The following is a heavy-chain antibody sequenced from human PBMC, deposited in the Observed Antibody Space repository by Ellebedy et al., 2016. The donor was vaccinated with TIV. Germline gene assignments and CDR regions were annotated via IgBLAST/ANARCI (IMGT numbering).Heavy chain of an antibody. CDR2: IWNDGTNE. V-gene: IGHV3-33*01. CDR3: ARDAAYTYDY. J-gene: IGHJ4*02. Sequence: PGGSLRLSCVASGFSFNHYGMDWVRQAPGKGLEWVANIWNDGTNERYADSVKGRFIISRDDSKNTLYLQMNSLRAEDSAMYYCARDAAYTYDYWGQGTQVTVSS. D-gene: IGHD4-11*01. CDR1: GFSFNHYG.